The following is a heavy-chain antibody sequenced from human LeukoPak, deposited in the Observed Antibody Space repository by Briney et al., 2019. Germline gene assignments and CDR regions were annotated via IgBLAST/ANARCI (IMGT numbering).Heavy chain of an antibody. CDR3: AKGLGGTYSDPDAFDI. CDR2: ISGSGAST. CDR1: GFTFRDYA. D-gene: IGHD4-17*01. Sequence: PGGSLRLSCAASGFTFRDYAMSWVRQAPGKGLKWVSVISGSGASTDYADSVKGRFTISRDNYNKKVYLQMNSLTDEDTALYYCAKGLGGTYSDPDAFDIWGQGTMVTVSS. V-gene: IGHV3-23*01. J-gene: IGHJ3*02.